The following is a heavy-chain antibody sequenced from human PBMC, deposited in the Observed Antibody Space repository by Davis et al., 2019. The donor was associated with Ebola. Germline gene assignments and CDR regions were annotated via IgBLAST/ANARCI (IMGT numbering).Heavy chain of an antibody. Sequence: SVKVSCKASGGTFSSYAISWVRQAPGQGLEWMGRIIPILGIANYAQKLQGRVTMTTDTSTSTAYMELRSLRSDDTAVYYCARQPQYYYDSSGYYSSYGMDVWGQGTTVTVSS. CDR3: ARQPQYYYDSSGYYSSYGMDV. CDR1: GGTFSSYA. D-gene: IGHD3-22*01. J-gene: IGHJ6*02. CDR2: IIPILGIA. V-gene: IGHV1-69*04.